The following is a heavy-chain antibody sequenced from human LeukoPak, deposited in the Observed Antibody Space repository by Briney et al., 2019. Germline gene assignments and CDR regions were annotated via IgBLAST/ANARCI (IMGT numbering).Heavy chain of an antibody. CDR1: GGSISSGSYY. Sequence: SETLSLTCTVSGGSISSGSYYWSWIRQPAGKGLEWIGRIYTSGSTNYNPSLKSRVAISVDTSKNQFSLKLSSVTAADTAVYYCARGADYYDSSGYYGRWRYYGMDVWGQGTTVTVSS. V-gene: IGHV4-61*02. J-gene: IGHJ6*02. CDR2: IYTSGST. CDR3: ARGADYYDSSGYYGRWRYYGMDV. D-gene: IGHD3-22*01.